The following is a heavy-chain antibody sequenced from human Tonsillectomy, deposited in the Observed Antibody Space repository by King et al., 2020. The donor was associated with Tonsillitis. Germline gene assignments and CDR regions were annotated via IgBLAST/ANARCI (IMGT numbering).Heavy chain of an antibody. Sequence: VQLVESGGGLVQPGGSLRLSCAASGFIFGSFEMSWVRQAPGKGLEWVSYISSSGSTIYYADSVKGRFTISRDNAKNSLYLQMNSLRAEDTAVYYCARGGCSSTSCTSFYYYNYMDVWGKGTTVTVSS. V-gene: IGHV3-48*03. CDR1: GFIFGSFE. D-gene: IGHD2-2*01. CDR3: ARGGCSSTSCTSFYYYNYMDV. CDR2: ISSSGSTI. J-gene: IGHJ6*03.